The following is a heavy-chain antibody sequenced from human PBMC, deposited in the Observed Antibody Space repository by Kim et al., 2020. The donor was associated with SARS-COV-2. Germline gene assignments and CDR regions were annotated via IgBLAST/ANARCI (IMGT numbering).Heavy chain of an antibody. CDR3: AKGGQGPAYKSNIDY. V-gene: IGHV3-33*06. Sequence: GGSLRLSCAASGFTFSSYAMHWVRQAPGKGLEWVAVIWYDGSNKYYADSVKGRFTISRDNSKNTLYLQMNSLRAEDTAVYYCAKGGQGPAYKSNIDYWGQGTLVTVSS. CDR1: GFTFSSYA. CDR2: IWYDGSNK. J-gene: IGHJ4*02. D-gene: IGHD1-20*01.